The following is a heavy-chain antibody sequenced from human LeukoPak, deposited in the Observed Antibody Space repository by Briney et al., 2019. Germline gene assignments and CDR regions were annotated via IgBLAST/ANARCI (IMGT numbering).Heavy chain of an antibody. J-gene: IGHJ5*02. CDR3: ARDQSLGYYDFWSGYYSGNWFDP. Sequence: PGGSLRLSCAASGFTFSSYSMNWLRQAPGRGREWVSYISSSSGTIYCADSGKGRFTITRDNAKNSLYLQMNSLRAEDTAVYYCARDQSLGYYDFWSGYYSGNWFDPWGQGTLVTVSS. D-gene: IGHD3-3*01. CDR2: ISSSSGTI. V-gene: IGHV3-48*01. CDR1: GFTFSSYS.